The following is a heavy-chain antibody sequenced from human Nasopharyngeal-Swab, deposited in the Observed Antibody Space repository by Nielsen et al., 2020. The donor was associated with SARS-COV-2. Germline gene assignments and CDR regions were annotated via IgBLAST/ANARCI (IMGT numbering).Heavy chain of an antibody. CDR3: ARQSRSRSGWLPPSDY. J-gene: IGHJ4*02. D-gene: IGHD6-19*01. Sequence: SETLSLTCTVSGGSISSYYWGWIRQPPGKGLEWIGSIYYSGSTYYNPSLKSRVTISVDTSKNQFSLKLSSVTAADTAVYYCARQSRSRSGWLPPSDYWGQGTLVTVSS. CDR2: IYYSGST. CDR1: GGSISSYY. V-gene: IGHV4-39*01.